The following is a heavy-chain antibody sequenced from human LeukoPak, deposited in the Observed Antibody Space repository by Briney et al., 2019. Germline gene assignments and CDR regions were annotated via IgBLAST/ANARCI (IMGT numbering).Heavy chain of an antibody. V-gene: IGHV4-59*01. D-gene: IGHD4-17*01. CDR1: GGSISSYY. CDR3: AREYGDYVDY. Sequence: SETLSLTCTVSGGSISSYYWSWIRQPPGKGLEWIGYIYYSGSTNYNPSLKSRVTISVDTSKNQFSLKLSSVTAADTAVYYCAREYGDYVDYWGQGTLVTVSS. CDR2: IYYSGST. J-gene: IGHJ4*02.